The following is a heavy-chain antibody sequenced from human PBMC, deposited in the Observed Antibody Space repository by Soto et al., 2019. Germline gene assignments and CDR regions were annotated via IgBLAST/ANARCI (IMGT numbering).Heavy chain of an antibody. CDR1: GFSLGTRGVG. J-gene: IGHJ4*02. Sequence: QITLKESGPPLVKPTQTLTLTCTFSGFSLGTRGVGVGWIRQPPGKALEWLALIYWDDDKRYSPSLKSRLTIXKAXSKNPVVLTMTNMDPVDSATYYCARDRSGWYGFDYWGQGTLVTVSS. V-gene: IGHV2-5*02. D-gene: IGHD6-19*01. CDR2: IYWDDDK. CDR3: ARDRSGWYGFDY.